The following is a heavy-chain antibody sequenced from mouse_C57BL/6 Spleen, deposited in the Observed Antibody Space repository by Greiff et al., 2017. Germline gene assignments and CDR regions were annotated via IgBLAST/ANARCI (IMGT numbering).Heavy chain of an antibody. CDR3: ARRGYYGSRNYFDY. Sequence: LVESGAELVKPGASVKISCKASGYAFSSYWMNWVKQRPGKGLEWIGQIYPGDGDTNYNGKFKGKATLTADKSSSTAYMQLSSLTSEDSAVYFCARRGYYGSRNYFDYWGQGTTLTVSS. D-gene: IGHD1-1*01. V-gene: IGHV1-80*01. CDR1: GYAFSSYW. CDR2: IYPGDGDT. J-gene: IGHJ2*01.